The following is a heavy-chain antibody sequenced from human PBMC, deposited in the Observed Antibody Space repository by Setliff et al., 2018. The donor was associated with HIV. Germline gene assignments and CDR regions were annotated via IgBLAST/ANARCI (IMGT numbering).Heavy chain of an antibody. CDR2: VFYNGDT. CDR1: GGSIRSYY. J-gene: IGHJ4*02. D-gene: IGHD4-17*01. Sequence: PSETLSLTCTVSGGSIRSYYWSWIRQSPGKGLEWIGYVFYNGDTAYNPSLKSRLTISVDTSKSQFSLKLTSVTAADTAVYYCARYDYGDFDYWGQGTPVTVSS. CDR3: ARYDYGDFDY. V-gene: IGHV4-59*08.